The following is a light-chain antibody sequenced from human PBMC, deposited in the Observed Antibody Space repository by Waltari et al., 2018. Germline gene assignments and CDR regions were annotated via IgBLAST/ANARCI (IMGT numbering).Light chain of an antibody. CDR3: HQYYNNPPG. V-gene: IGKV4-1*01. J-gene: IGKJ2*03. CDR2: GAS. CDR1: QSISYNNKNY. Sequence: DIVMTQSPVSLAVSLGERAPINCKSSQSISYNNKNYLAWYQQTQGRSPKLLMYGASTRGSGVPDRFSGSGSGTDFTLNSSRLQAEDVAIYYCHQYYNNPPGFGQGTKLEIK.